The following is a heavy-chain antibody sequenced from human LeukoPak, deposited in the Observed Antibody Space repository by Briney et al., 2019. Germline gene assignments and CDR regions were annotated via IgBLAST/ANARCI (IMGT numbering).Heavy chain of an antibody. D-gene: IGHD6-19*01. V-gene: IGHV1-18*01. CDR2: ISPYNGNT. Sequence: ASVKVSCKASGYSFSNNGISWVRRAPGQGLEWMGWISPYNGNTNYAPKVQGRVTMTTDTSTSTAYMELGSLRSDDTAIYYCAREGATSAWTSHFYYYGMDVWGRGTTVTVSS. J-gene: IGHJ6*02. CDR1: GYSFSNNG. CDR3: AREGATSAWTSHFYYYGMDV.